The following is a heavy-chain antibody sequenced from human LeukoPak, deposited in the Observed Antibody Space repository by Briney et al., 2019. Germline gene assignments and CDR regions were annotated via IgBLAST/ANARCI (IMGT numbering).Heavy chain of an antibody. D-gene: IGHD2-21*02. J-gene: IGHJ6*02. CDR3: ARAAYCGGDCYTAGYYYGMDV. CDR1: GYTFTGYY. V-gene: IGHV1-2*06. CDR2: INPNSGGT. Sequence: SVKVSCKASGYTFTGYYMHWVRQAPGQGLEWMGRINPNSGGTNYAQKFQGRVTMTRDTSISTAYMELSRLRSDDTAVYYCARAAYCGGDCYTAGYYYGMDVWGQGTTVTVSS.